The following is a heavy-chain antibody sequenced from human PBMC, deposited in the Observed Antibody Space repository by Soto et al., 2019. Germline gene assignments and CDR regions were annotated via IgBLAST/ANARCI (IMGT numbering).Heavy chain of an antibody. Sequence: PSETLSLTCTVSGGSISSGGYYWSWIRQHPGKGLEWIGYIYYSGSTYYNPSLKSRVTISVDTSKNQFSLKLSSVTAADTAVYYCAKDLPPVLWFGESTWYYYGMDVWGQGTTVTVSS. V-gene: IGHV4-31*03. D-gene: IGHD3-10*01. CDR1: GGSISSGGYY. CDR3: AKDLPPVLWFGESTWYYYGMDV. CDR2: IYYSGST. J-gene: IGHJ6*02.